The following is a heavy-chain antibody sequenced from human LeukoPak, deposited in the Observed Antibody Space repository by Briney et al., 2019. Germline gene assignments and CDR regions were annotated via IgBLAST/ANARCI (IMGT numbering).Heavy chain of an antibody. J-gene: IGHJ4*02. V-gene: IGHV3-7*01. Sequence: GGSLRLSCAASGFTVSSNYMSWVRQAPGKGLEWVANIKQDGSEKYYVDSVKGRFTISRDNAKNSLYLQMNSLRAEDTAVYYCAKPSHTRSDYYDSSGYPDYWGQGTLVTVSS. CDR2: IKQDGSEK. CDR1: GFTVSSNY. CDR3: AKPSHTRSDYYDSSGYPDY. D-gene: IGHD3-22*01.